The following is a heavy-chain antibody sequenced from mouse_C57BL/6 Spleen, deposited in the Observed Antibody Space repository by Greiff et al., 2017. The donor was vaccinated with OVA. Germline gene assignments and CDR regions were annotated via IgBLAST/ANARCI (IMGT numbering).Heavy chain of an antibody. J-gene: IGHJ4*01. CDR2: IRLKSDNYAT. V-gene: IGHV6-3*01. Sequence: EVKLVESGGGLVQPGGSMKLSCVASGFTFSNYWMNWVRQSPEKGLEWVAQIRLKSDNYATHYAESVKGRFTISRDDSKSSVYLQMNNLRAEDTGIYYCTGWGYFAMDYWGQGTSVTVSS. CDR1: GFTFSNYW. CDR3: TGWGYFAMDY.